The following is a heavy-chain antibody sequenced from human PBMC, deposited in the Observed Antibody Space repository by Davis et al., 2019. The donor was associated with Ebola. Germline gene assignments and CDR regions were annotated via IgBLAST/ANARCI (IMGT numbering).Heavy chain of an antibody. V-gene: IGHV4-61*01. Sequence: SETLSLTCTVSGGSVSSGYYYWSWVRQPPGKGLEWIGYIYYSGSTKNNPSLKSRVTISVDTSKNQFSLKLSSVTAADTAVYYCASFHDYVWGSYSDYWGQGTLVTVSS. J-gene: IGHJ4*02. CDR1: GGSVSSGYYY. D-gene: IGHD3-16*01. CDR3: ASFHDYVWGSYSDY. CDR2: IYYSGST.